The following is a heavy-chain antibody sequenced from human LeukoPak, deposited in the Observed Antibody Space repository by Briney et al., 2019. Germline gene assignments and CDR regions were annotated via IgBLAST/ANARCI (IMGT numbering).Heavy chain of an antibody. J-gene: IGHJ4*02. CDR2: IHPSGGNS. D-gene: IGHD2/OR15-2a*01. Sequence: ASVKVSCKASGYTFTSHCVHWVRQAPGQGLEWMGIIHPSGGNSTNTQNFQGRVTMTRDTSTSTVYLELSSLRSEDTAVYYCARDCSSTTCQGPVLDFWGQGTLVTVSS. V-gene: IGHV1-46*01. CDR1: GYTFTSHC. CDR3: ARDCSSTTCQGPVLDF.